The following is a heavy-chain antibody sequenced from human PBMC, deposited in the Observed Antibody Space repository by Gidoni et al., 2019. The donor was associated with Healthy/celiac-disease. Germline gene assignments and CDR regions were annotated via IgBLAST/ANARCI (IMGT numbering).Heavy chain of an antibody. J-gene: IGHJ5*02. CDR3: ARRDFWSGSNWFDP. CDR2: IYYSGST. V-gene: IGHV4-39*01. CDR1: GGSISSSSYY. D-gene: IGHD3-3*01. Sequence: QLQLQESGPGLVQPSETLSLTCTVPGGSISSSSYYWGWIRQPPGKGLEWIGSIYYSGSTYYNPSLKSRVTISVDTSKNQFSLKLSSVTAADTAVYYCARRDFWSGSNWFDPWGQGTLVTVSS.